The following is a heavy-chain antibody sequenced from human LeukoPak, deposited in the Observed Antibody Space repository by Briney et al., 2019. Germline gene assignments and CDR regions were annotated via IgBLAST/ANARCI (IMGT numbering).Heavy chain of an antibody. CDR1: GYIFSNYN. CDR2: IIPIFGTA. CDR3: ARAGVYSGSYEGDFDY. J-gene: IGHJ4*02. D-gene: IGHD1-26*01. V-gene: IGHV1-69*06. Sequence: SVKVSCKASGYIFSNYNINWVRQATGQGLEWMGGIIPIFGTANYAQKFQGRVTITADKSTSTAYMELSSLRSEDTAVYYCARAGVYSGSYEGDFDYWGQGTLVTVSP.